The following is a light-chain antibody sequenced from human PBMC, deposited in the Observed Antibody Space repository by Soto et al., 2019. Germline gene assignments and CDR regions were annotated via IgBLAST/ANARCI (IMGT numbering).Light chain of an antibody. V-gene: IGKV1-5*03. CDR3: QQYNTYPVT. Sequence: DIRMTQSPSTPSASVGDRVTITCRASQNIDTWLAWYQQKPGKAPKLLIYKASTLESGVPSSFSGTGSGTEFTLTISSLQPDDFATYFCQQYNTYPVTFGGGTK. CDR2: KAS. J-gene: IGKJ4*01. CDR1: QNIDTW.